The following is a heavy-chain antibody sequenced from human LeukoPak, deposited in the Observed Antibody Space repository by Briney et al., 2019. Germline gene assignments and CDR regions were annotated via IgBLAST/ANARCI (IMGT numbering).Heavy chain of an antibody. J-gene: IGHJ4*02. V-gene: IGHV3-7*01. D-gene: IGHD3-22*01. Sequence: PAGGSLRLSCAASGFTFSSYWMSWVRQAPGKGLEWVANIKKDGSEKYYVDSVKGRFTISRDNAKNSLYLQMNSLRAEDTAVYYCARDLYRIVVVPHYFDYWGQGTLVTVSS. CDR2: IKKDGSEK. CDR3: ARDLYRIVVVPHYFDY. CDR1: GFTFSSYW.